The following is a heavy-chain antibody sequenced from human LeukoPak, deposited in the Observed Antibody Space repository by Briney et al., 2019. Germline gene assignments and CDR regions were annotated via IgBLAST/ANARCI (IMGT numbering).Heavy chain of an antibody. CDR2: IYYSGST. Sequence: PSETLSLTCTVSGGSISSYYWSWIRQPPGKGLEWIGYIYYSGSTNYNPSLKSRVTISVDTSKNQSSLKLSSVTAADTAVYYCARDLGYSYGDYWGQGTLVTVSS. CDR3: ARDLGYSYGDY. CDR1: GGSISSYY. V-gene: IGHV4-59*01. D-gene: IGHD5-18*01. J-gene: IGHJ4*02.